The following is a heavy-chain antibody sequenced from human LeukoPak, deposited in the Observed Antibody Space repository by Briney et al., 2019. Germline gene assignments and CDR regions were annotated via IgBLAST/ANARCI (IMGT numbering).Heavy chain of an antibody. D-gene: IGHD2-2*01. Sequence: GGSLRLSCAASGFTFSSYEMNWVRQAPGKGLEWVSYISSSGSTIYYADSVKGRFTISRDNAKNSLYLQMNSLRAEDTAVYYCARAACSSTSCYGPFDYWGQGTLVTVSS. CDR1: GFTFSSYE. CDR3: ARAACSSTSCYGPFDY. V-gene: IGHV3-48*03. J-gene: IGHJ4*02. CDR2: ISSSGSTI.